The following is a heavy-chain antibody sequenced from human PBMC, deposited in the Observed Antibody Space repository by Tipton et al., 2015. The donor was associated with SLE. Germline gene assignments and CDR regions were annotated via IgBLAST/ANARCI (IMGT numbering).Heavy chain of an antibody. Sequence: TLSLTCTVSGGSISSYFWSWIRQPPGKGLEWIGYIYYDGTTNYNPSLKSRVTISVDTSKNQFSLKLSSVTVADTAVYYCARNKLLWFGEGNFWGQGTLVTVSS. D-gene: IGHD3-10*01. CDR2: IYYDGTT. J-gene: IGHJ4*02. CDR3: ARNKLLWFGEGNF. CDR1: GGSISSYF. V-gene: IGHV4-59*08.